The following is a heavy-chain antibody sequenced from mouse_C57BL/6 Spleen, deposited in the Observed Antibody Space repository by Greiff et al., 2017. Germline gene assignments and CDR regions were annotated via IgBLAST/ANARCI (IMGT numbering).Heavy chain of an antibody. V-gene: IGHV1-81*01. J-gene: IGHJ4*01. CDR3: ARKNYYGSSYVPYYYAMDY. CDR2: IYPRSGNT. D-gene: IGHD1-1*01. CDR1: GYTFTSYG. Sequence: VKLMESGAELARPGASVKLSCKASGYTFTSYGISWVKQRTGQGLEWIGEIYPRSGNTYYNEKFKGKATLTADKSSSTAYMELRSLTSEDSAVYFCARKNYYGSSYVPYYYAMDYWGQGTSVTVSS.